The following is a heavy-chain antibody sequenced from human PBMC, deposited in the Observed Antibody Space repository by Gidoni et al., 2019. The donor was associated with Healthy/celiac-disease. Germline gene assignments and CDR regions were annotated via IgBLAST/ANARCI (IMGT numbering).Heavy chain of an antibody. CDR3: ASFRVGATVGNAFDI. CDR1: GDSVSSNSRA. J-gene: IGHJ3*02. D-gene: IGHD1-26*01. V-gene: IGHV6-1*01. CDR2: TSYSSKWYN. Sequence: QVQLQQSGTGLVKASQTPSLTCAIPGDSVSSNSRAWNWIRQYPSRGLEWLGRTSYSSKWYNDYAVSVKSPITIIPDTSQNQFSLQLNSVTPEDTAVYYCASFRVGATVGNAFDIWGQGTMVTVSS.